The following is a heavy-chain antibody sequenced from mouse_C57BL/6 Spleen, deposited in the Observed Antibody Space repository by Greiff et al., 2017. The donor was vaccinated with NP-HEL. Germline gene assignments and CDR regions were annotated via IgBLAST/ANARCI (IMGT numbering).Heavy chain of an antibody. Sequence: VQLQQSGAELVMPGASVKLSCKASGYTFTSYWMHWVKQRPGQGLEWIGEIDPSDSYTNYNQKFKGKSTLTVDNSSSTAYMQLSSLTSEDSAVYYCARLSILLGSAMDYWGQGTSVTVSS. CDR1: GYTFTSYW. D-gene: IGHD1-1*01. V-gene: IGHV1-69*01. CDR2: IDPSDSYT. CDR3: ARLSILLGSAMDY. J-gene: IGHJ4*01.